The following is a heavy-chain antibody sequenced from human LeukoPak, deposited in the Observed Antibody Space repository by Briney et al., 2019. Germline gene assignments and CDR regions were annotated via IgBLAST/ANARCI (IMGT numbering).Heavy chain of an antibody. V-gene: IGHV4-61*01. CDR3: ARGVKRSWTIDY. CDR2: IYYSGST. D-gene: IGHD3-10*01. Sequence: PSETLSLTCTVSGGSVSSGSYYWSWIRQPPGKGLEWIGYIYYSGSTNYNPSLKSRVTISVDTSKNQFSLKLSSVTAADTAVYYCARGVKRSWTIDYWGQGTLVTVSS. J-gene: IGHJ4*02. CDR1: GGSVSSGSYY.